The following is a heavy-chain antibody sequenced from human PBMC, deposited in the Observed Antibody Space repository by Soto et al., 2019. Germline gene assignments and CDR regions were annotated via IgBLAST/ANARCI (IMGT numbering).Heavy chain of an antibody. CDR1: GFSFSTYG. Sequence: QVQLVESGGGVVQPGRSLRLSCAASGFSFSTYGIHWVRQAPGKGLAWVAVISYDGSNKYYADSVQGRFTISRDNSKNTVYLQMNSLRPDDTAVYYCAKEPEATVMFEQFYYYYMDVWGQGTTVIVSS. V-gene: IGHV3-30*18. CDR2: ISYDGSNK. CDR3: AKEPEATVMFEQFYYYYMDV. J-gene: IGHJ6*03. D-gene: IGHD3-10*02.